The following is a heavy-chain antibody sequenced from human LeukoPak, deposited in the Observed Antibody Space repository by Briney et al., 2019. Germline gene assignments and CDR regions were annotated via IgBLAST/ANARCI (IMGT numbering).Heavy chain of an antibody. CDR1: GGSFSGYY. Sequence: SETLPLTCAVYGGSFSGYYWSWIRQPPGKGLEWIGEINHSGSTNYNPSLKSRVTISVDTSKNQFSLKLSSVTAADTAVYYCARVGSDFWSGYYIGYWGQGTLVTVSS. J-gene: IGHJ4*02. V-gene: IGHV4-34*01. CDR2: INHSGST. D-gene: IGHD3-3*01. CDR3: ARVGSDFWSGYYIGY.